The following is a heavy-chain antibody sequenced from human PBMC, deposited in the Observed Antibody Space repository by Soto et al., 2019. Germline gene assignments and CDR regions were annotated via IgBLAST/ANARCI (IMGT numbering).Heavy chain of an antibody. CDR3: AKGWDGSGTYYRSPYLDY. CDR1: EFAFRRDA. V-gene: IGHV3-30*04. D-gene: IGHD3-10*01. CDR2: ISYDGRNQ. Sequence: SLILPCAASEFAFRRDAMHWGRQAPGKELEWVAVISYDGRNQYHADSVKGRFTISRDNSKNTLYLQMNSLSTEDTAVYYCAKGWDGSGTYYRSPYLDYWGQGTLVTVSS. J-gene: IGHJ4*02.